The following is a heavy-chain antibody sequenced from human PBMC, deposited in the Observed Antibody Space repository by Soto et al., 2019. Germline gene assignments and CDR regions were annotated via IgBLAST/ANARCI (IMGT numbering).Heavy chain of an antibody. V-gene: IGHV4-4*07. CDR1: GDSVSNYY. J-gene: IGHJ6*02. Sequence: KPSETLSLTCTVSGDSVSNYYWSWIRQPAGRGLEWIGRVHSSGATNYNPSLNGRVTMSVDTSRNQFSLRLSSVTAADTAIYYCTKGPNWNYYYYGVDVWGQGTAVTVSS. CDR2: VHSSGAT. CDR3: TKGPNWNYYYYGVDV. D-gene: IGHD1-20*01.